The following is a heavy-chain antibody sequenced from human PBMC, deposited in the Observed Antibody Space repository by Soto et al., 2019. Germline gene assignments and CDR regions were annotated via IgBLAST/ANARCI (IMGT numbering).Heavy chain of an antibody. CDR2: IYYSGST. Sequence: PSETLSLTSTISGGSISSSSYYWGWIRQPPGKGLEWIGSIYYSGSTYYNPSLKSRVTISVDTSKNQFSLKLSSVTAADTAVYYCARRGDNWNDSYGMDVWGQGTTVT. V-gene: IGHV4-39*01. D-gene: IGHD1-1*01. CDR3: ARRGDNWNDSYGMDV. J-gene: IGHJ6*02. CDR1: GGSISSSSYY.